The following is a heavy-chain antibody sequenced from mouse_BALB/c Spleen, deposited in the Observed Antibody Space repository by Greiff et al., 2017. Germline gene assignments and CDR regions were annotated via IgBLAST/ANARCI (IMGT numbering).Heavy chain of an antibody. CDR3: TRGNYGANFDY. V-gene: IGHV1-69*02. D-gene: IGHD1-1*02. CDR1: GYTFTSYW. J-gene: IGHJ2*01. Sequence: QVQLQQPGAELVRPGASVKLSCKASGYTFTSYWINWVKQRPGQGLEWIGNIYPSDSNTNYHQKFKDKATLTVDKSSSTAYMQLSSPTSEDSAVYYCTRGNYGANFDYWGQGTTLTVSS. CDR2: IYPSDSNT.